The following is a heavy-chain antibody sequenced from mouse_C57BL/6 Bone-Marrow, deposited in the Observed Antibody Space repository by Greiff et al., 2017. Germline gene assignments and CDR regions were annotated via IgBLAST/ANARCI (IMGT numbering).Heavy chain of an antibody. V-gene: IGHV1-72*01. D-gene: IGHD1-1*01. CDR2: IDPNSGGT. CDR1: GYTFTSYW. J-gene: IGHJ1*03. Sequence: VQLQQPGAELVKPGASVKLSCKASGYTFTSYWMHWVKQRPGRGLEWIGRIDPNSGGTKYNEKFKSKATLTVDKPSSTADMHLSSLTSEDSAVYYCARLFITTVVARYFDVWGTGTTVTVSS. CDR3: ARLFITTVVARYFDV.